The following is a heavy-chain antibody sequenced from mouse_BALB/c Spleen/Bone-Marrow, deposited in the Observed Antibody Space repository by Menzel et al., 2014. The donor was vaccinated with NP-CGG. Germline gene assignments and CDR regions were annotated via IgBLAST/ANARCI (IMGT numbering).Heavy chain of an antibody. J-gene: IGHJ2*01. D-gene: IGHD1-1*01. Sequence: VQLQQSGAELVKPGASVKLSCTASGFNIKDTYMHWVKQRPEQGLEWIGRIDPANGNTKYDPKFQGKATITADTSSNTAYLQRSSLTSEDTAVYYCASYYYGHYFDYWGQGTTLTVSS. CDR1: GFNIKDTY. V-gene: IGHV14-3*02. CDR3: ASYYYGHYFDY. CDR2: IDPANGNT.